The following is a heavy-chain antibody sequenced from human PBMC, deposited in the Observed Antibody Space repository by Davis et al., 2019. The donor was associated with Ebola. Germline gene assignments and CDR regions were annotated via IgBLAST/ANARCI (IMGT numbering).Heavy chain of an antibody. V-gene: IGHV1-69*05. CDR3: SSGIQLWLVDY. CDR1: GYTFSSYA. Sequence: AASVKVSCKASGYTFSSYAISWVRQAPGQGLEWMGGIIPIFGTANYAQKFQGRVTITTDKSTNTAYMERSSLRSEDTAVYYCSSGIQLWLVDYWGQGTLVTVSS. D-gene: IGHD5-18*01. J-gene: IGHJ4*02. CDR2: IIPIFGTA.